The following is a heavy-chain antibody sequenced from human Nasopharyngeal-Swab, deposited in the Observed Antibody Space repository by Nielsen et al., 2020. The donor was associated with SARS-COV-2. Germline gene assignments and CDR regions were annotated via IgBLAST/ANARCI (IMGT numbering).Heavy chain of an antibody. V-gene: IGHV1-3*01. CDR1: GYTFTSYA. CDR3: ARGNGGSYGYYYGMDV. J-gene: IGHJ6*02. CDR2: INAGNGNT. Sequence: ASVKVSCKASGYTFTSYAMHWVRQAPGQRLEWMGWINAGNGNTKYSQKFQGRVTITRDTSASTAYMELSSLRSEDTAVYYCARGNGGSYGYYYGMDVWGQGTTVTVSS. D-gene: IGHD1-26*01.